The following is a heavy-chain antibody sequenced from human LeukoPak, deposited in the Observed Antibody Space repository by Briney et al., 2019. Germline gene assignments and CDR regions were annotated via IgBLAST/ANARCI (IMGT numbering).Heavy chain of an antibody. Sequence: SQTLSLTCAISGDSVSSNSATWNWIRQSPSRGLEWLGRTYYASKWYNDYAVSVKSRIAINPDTSKNQFSLQLNSVTPEGTAVYYCARKIVGADYMDVWGKGTTVTVSS. D-gene: IGHD1-26*01. CDR1: GDSVSSNSAT. CDR2: TYYASKWYN. V-gene: IGHV6-1*01. CDR3: ARKIVGADYMDV. J-gene: IGHJ6*03.